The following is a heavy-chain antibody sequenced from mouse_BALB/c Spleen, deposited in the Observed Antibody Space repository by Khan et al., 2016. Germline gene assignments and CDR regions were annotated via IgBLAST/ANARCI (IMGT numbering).Heavy chain of an antibody. J-gene: IGHJ4*01. V-gene: IGHV1-80*01. CDR2: IYPGDGDI. CDR3: ARPPGPSEAVDY. CDR1: GYAFSSYW. Sequence: QVQLQQSGAELVRPGSSVKISCKASGYAFSSYWMHWAKQRLGQGLEWIGQIYPGDGDINYTGKFKGKATPTADKSSSTAYMQLSSLTSVDSAVSFCARPPGPSEAVDYWGQGTSVTVSS. D-gene: IGHD4-1*01.